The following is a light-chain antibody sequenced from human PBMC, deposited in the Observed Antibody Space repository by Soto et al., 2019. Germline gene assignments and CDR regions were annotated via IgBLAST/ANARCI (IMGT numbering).Light chain of an antibody. J-gene: IGKJ5*01. CDR2: DAS. CDR1: HDIKKF. Sequence: DIQMTQSPSSLSASVGDRVTITCQASHDIKKFLNWFQEKPGKAPELLIYDASNLQTGVPSRFSGSGAGTHFTFTISSLQPEDIATYYCQRYVSLPLTFGQGTRLDIK. CDR3: QRYVSLPLT. V-gene: IGKV1-33*01.